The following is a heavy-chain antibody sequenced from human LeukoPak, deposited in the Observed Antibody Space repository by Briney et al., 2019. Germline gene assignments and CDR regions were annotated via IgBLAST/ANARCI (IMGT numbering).Heavy chain of an antibody. CDR2: FDPEDGET. J-gene: IGHJ4*02. V-gene: IGHV1-24*01. CDR1: GYTLTELS. D-gene: IGHD3-22*01. CDR3: ATLSPDYYDSSGYYDY. Sequence: GASVKVSCKVSGYTLTELSMHWVRQAPGKGLEWMGGFDPEDGETIYAQKFQGRVTMTEDTSTDTAYMELSSLRSEDTAVYYCATLSPDYYDSSGYYDYWGQGTLVTVSS.